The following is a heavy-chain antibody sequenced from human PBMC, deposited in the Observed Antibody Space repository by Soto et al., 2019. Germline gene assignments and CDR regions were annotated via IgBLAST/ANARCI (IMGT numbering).Heavy chain of an antibody. CDR1: GFTFNNYA. CDR3: AKGRGGSGSLTPRVDF. CDR2: ISGGGDTT. D-gene: IGHD3-10*01. Sequence: EVQLLDSGGGLVQPGGSLRLSCAASGFTFNNYAMTWVRQAPGKGLEWVSAISGGGDTTSYADSVKGRFTVFRDGSKNTLYLQMSSLRAEDTALYYCAKGRGGSGSLTPRVDFWGQGTLVTVSS. J-gene: IGHJ4*02. V-gene: IGHV3-23*01.